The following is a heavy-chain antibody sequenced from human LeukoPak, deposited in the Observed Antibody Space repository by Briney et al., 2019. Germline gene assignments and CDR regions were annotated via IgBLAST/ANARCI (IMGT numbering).Heavy chain of an antibody. V-gene: IGHV4-31*03. CDR1: GGSISSGGYY. Sequence: PSETLSLTCTVSGGSISSGGYYWNWIRQHPGKGLEWIGYIYHSGNTHYNPSLKGRVTIPVDTSKKQFSLKLSSVTAADTAVYYCARGHYGLDVWGQGTTVTVSS. CDR3: ARGHYGLDV. CDR2: IYHSGNT. J-gene: IGHJ6*02.